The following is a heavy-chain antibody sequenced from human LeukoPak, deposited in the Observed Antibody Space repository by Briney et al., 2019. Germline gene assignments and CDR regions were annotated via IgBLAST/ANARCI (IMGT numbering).Heavy chain of an antibody. J-gene: IGHJ4*02. CDR3: ARAFRNWGSDWVKLPFDY. CDR1: GFTFSSYG. CDR2: ISYDGSNK. D-gene: IGHD7-27*01. Sequence: GRSLRLSCAASGFTFSSYGMHWVRQAPGKGLEWVAVISYDGSNKYYADSVKGRFTISRDNSKNTLYLQMNSLRAEDTAVYYCARAFRNWGSDWVKLPFDYWGQGTLVTVSS. V-gene: IGHV3-30*03.